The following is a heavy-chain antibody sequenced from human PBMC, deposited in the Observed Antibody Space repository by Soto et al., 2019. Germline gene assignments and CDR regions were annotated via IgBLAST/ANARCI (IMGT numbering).Heavy chain of an antibody. CDR2: IDWDDDK. CDR1: GFSLSTSGMC. Sequence: SGPTLVNPTQTLTLTCTFSGFSLSTSGMCVSWIRQPPGKALEWLALIDWDDDKYYSTSLKTRLTISKDTSKNQVVLTMTNMDPVDTATYYCARISGGPFAATAFDYWGQGTLVTVSS. D-gene: IGHD2-15*01. CDR3: ARISGGPFAATAFDY. J-gene: IGHJ4*02. V-gene: IGHV2-70*01.